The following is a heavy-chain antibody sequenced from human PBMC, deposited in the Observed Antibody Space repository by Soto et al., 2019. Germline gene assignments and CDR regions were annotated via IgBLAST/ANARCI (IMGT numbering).Heavy chain of an antibody. Sequence: QVQLVQSGAEVKKPGSSVKVSCKASGGTFSSYAISWVRQAPGQGLEWMGGIIPISGTANYAQKFQGRVTITADESTSTAYMELSSLRSEDTAVYYCARGETTVVTLARDPIYGMDVWGQGTTVTVSS. V-gene: IGHV1-69*01. D-gene: IGHD4-17*01. J-gene: IGHJ6*02. CDR1: GGTFSSYA. CDR2: IIPISGTA. CDR3: ARGETTVVTLARDPIYGMDV.